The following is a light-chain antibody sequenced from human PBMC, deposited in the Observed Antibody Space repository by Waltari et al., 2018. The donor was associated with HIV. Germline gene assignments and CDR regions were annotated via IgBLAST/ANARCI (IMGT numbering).Light chain of an antibody. J-gene: IGKJ4*01. CDR3: QQYGGSVT. CDR2: TAT. Sequence: EIVLTQSPGTLSLSPGERATLSCRASQTIPSNYLAWYQQKPVQAPRLLVYTATSRATDIPDRFSGSGSGTEFTLTISRLDPEDIAVYYCQQYGGSVTFGGGTKVEI. V-gene: IGKV3-20*01. CDR1: QTIPSNY.